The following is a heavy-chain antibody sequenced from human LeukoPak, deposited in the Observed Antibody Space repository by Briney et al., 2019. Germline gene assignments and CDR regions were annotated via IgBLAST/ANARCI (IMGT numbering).Heavy chain of an antibody. CDR2: ISTTSSYI. CDR1: GFTFSSYT. Sequence: GGSLRLSCAASGFTFSSYTMHWVCQAPGKGLEWVSYISTTSSYIYYADSVNGRFTISRDNAKNSLYLQMNSLRAEDTAVYYCAREGLPSGATKIFEYWGQGTLVTVSS. J-gene: IGHJ4*02. D-gene: IGHD2-15*01. CDR3: AREGLPSGATKIFEY. V-gene: IGHV3-21*01.